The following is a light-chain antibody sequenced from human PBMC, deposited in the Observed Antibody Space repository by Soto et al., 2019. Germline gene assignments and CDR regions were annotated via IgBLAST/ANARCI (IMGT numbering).Light chain of an antibody. CDR1: SSDVGGYNY. V-gene: IGLV2-14*01. CDR2: EVS. Sequence: QSALPQPASVSGSPGQSITISCTGTSSDVGGYNYVSWYQQHPGKAPKLMIYEVSNRPSGVSNRFSGSKSGNTASLTISGLQAEDEADYYCSSFTSINTWGFGGGTKLTVL. CDR3: SSFTSINTWG. J-gene: IGLJ3*02.